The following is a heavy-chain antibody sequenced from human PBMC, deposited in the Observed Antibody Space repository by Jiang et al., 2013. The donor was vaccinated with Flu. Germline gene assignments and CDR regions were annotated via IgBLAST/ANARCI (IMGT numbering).Heavy chain of an antibody. Sequence: GAEVKKPGASVNVSCKASGYTFTYYALHWVRQAPGQRLEWMGWINAGNGNTKSSQRFQGRVTITRDTSASTTYMELSSLRSEDTAVYYCARRAGVNAFDIWGQGAMVTVSS. CDR3: ARRAGVNAFDI. CDR2: INAGNGNT. J-gene: IGHJ3*02. D-gene: IGHD6-19*01. V-gene: IGHV1-3*01. CDR1: GYTFTYYA.